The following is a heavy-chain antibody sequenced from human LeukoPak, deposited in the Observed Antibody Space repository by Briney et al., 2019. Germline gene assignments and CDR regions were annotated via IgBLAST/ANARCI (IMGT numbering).Heavy chain of an antibody. Sequence: SETLSLTCAVYGGSFSGYYWSWIRQPPGKGLEWIGYIYHSGSTYYNPSPKSRVTISVDTSKSQFSLKLSSVTAADTAVYYCASAIFVENAFDIWGQGTMVTVSS. CDR1: GGSFSGYY. D-gene: IGHD3-3*01. CDR3: ASAIFVENAFDI. V-gene: IGHV4-34*01. J-gene: IGHJ3*02. CDR2: IYHSGST.